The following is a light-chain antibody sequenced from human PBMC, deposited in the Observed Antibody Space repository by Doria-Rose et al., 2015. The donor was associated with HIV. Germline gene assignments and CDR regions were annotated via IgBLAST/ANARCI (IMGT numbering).Light chain of an antibody. CDR1: QRVKSSY. Sequence: TQSPGTLSLSPGERATLSCRASQRVKSSYLAWYQQGPGQPHRLLIYDASTRATGILDRFSGSESGTDFTLTISRLEPEDVAVYYCQRYGTSRGTVGQGTRLEFK. CDR2: DAS. V-gene: IGKV3-20*01. CDR3: QRYGTSRGT. J-gene: IGKJ5*01.